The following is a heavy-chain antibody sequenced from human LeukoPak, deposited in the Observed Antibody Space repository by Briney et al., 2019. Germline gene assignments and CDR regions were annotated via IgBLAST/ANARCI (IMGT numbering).Heavy chain of an antibody. Sequence: GGSLRLSCVVSGLTFRIYWTTWVRQAPGKGPEWVANIKYDGSEKYYVDSVKGRFTISRDNAKNSLFLEMNSLRADDTAVYYCAKIEGSSWNLRDYYYYMDVWGKGTTVTVSS. CDR2: IKYDGSEK. J-gene: IGHJ6*03. D-gene: IGHD1-1*01. V-gene: IGHV3-7*01. CDR1: GLTFRIYW. CDR3: AKIEGSSWNLRDYYYYMDV.